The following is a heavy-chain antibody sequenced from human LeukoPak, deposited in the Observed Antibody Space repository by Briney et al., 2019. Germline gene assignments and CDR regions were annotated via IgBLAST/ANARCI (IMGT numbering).Heavy chain of an antibody. D-gene: IGHD3-22*01. J-gene: IGHJ4*02. CDR2: IWYDGSNK. CDR1: GFTLRNSA. V-gene: IGHV3-33*08. CDR3: ASSYDTGGFFDY. Sequence: PGGSLTLSCAAAGFTLRNSALSWVRQAPGKGLEWVAVIWYDGSNKYYADSVKGRFTISRDNSKNTLYLQMNSLRAEDTAVYYCASSYDTGGFFDYWGQGTLVTVSS.